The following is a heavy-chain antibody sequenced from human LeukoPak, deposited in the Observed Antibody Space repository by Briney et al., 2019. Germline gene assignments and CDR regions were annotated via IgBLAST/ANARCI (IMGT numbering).Heavy chain of an antibody. CDR2: IIPIFGTA. CDR3: ARDPKHIAANWFDP. Sequence: GASVKVSCKASGGTFSSYAISWVRQAPGQGLEWMGRIIPIFGTANYAQKFQGRVTITTDESTSTAYMELSNLRSEDTAVYYCARDPKHIAANWFDPWGQGTLVSVSS. CDR1: GGTFSSYA. D-gene: IGHD6-13*01. V-gene: IGHV1-69*05. J-gene: IGHJ5*02.